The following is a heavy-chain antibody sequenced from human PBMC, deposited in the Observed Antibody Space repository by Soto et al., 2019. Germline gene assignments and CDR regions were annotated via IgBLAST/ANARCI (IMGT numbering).Heavy chain of an antibody. CDR2: IDWDDDK. Sequence: GSGPTLVNPTQTLTLTCTFSGFSLSTSGMCVSWIRQPPGKALEWLARIDWDDDKYYSTSLKTRLTISKDTSKNQVVLTMTNMDPVDTATYYCARIRINDNKGPYYFDYWGQGTLVTVSS. V-gene: IGHV2-70*11. CDR1: GFSLSTSGMC. J-gene: IGHJ4*02. CDR3: ARIRINDNKGPYYFDY. D-gene: IGHD3-9*01.